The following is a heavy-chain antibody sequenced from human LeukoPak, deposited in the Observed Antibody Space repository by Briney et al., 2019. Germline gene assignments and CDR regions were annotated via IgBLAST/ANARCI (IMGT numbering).Heavy chain of an antibody. CDR3: ARDREAIDY. D-gene: IGHD3-10*01. CDR1: GYTFTSYA. V-gene: IGHV1-2*02. Sequence: ASVKVSCKASGYTFTSYAMNWVRQAPGQGLEWMGWINPNSGGTNYAQKFQGRVTMTRDTSISTAYMELSRLRSDDTAVYYCARDREAIDYWGQGTLVTVSS. J-gene: IGHJ4*02. CDR2: INPNSGGT.